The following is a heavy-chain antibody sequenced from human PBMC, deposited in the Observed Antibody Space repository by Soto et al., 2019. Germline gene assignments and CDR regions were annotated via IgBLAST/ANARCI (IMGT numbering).Heavy chain of an antibody. J-gene: IGHJ6*02. V-gene: IGHV1-2*04. CDR1: GYTFTGYY. Sequence: ASVKVSCKASGYTFTGYYMHWVRQAPGQGLEWMGWINPNSGGTNYAQKFQGWVTMTRDTSISTAYMELSRLRSDDTAVYYCALRASCCYDTPGCCRDTIDVWGQGTMVTVSS. CDR3: ALRASCCYDTPGCCRDTIDV. D-gene: IGHD5-12*01. CDR2: INPNSGGT.